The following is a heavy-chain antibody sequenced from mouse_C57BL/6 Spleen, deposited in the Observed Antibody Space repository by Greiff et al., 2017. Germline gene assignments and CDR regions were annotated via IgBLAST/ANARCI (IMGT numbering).Heavy chain of an antibody. CDR2: ISSGSSTI. CDR3: ARHYSNYGYAMDY. J-gene: IGHJ4*01. D-gene: IGHD2-5*01. Sequence: EVNVVESGGGLVKPGGSLKLSCAASGFTFSDYGMHWVRQAPEKGLEWVAYISSGSSTIYYADTVKGRFTISRDNAKNTLFLQMTSLRSEDTAMYYCARHYSNYGYAMDYWGQGTSVTVSS. CDR1: GFTFSDYG. V-gene: IGHV5-17*01.